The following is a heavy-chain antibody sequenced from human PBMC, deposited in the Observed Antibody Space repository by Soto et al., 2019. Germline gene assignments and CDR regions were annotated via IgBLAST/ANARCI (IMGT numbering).Heavy chain of an antibody. Sequence: GESLTLSCAASGFSFSSDARWWGRRPPGKGREWVIAKIKNGGSTNDAHSVKGRFTISRNNSKSAQYLQMNSLRAEDTAVYYCAKDLISMIVGPPDAFDIWGQGTMVTVSS. CDR1: GFSFSSDA. CDR3: AKDLISMIVGPPDAFDI. D-gene: IGHD3-22*01. J-gene: IGHJ3*02. CDR2: KIKNGGST. V-gene: IGHV3-23*01.